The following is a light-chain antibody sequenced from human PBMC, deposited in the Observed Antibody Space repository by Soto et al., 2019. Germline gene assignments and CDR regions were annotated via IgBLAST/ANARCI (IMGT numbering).Light chain of an antibody. V-gene: IGLV1-40*01. CDR2: GNS. J-gene: IGLJ2*01. CDR3: QSYDSSLSAVV. Sequence: VVTQPPSVSGAPGQRVTISCTGSSSNIGAGYDVHWYQQLPGTAPKLLIYGNSNRPSGVPDRFSGSKSGTSASLAITWLQAEDEADYYCQSYDSSLSAVVFGGGTKLTVL. CDR1: SSNIGAGYD.